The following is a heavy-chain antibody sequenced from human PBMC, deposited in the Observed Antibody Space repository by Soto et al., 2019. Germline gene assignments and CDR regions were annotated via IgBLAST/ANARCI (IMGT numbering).Heavy chain of an antibody. CDR3: ARDEGLAVLGYFDY. CDR1: GFTFSSYG. CDR2: IWYDGSNK. J-gene: IGHJ4*02. V-gene: IGHV3-33*01. Sequence: HPGGSLRLSCAASGFTFSSYGMHWVRQAPGKGLEWVAVIWYDGSNKYYADSVKGRFTISRDNSKNTLYLQMNSLRAEDTAVYYCARDEGLAVLGYFDYWGQGTLVTVSS. D-gene: IGHD6-19*01.